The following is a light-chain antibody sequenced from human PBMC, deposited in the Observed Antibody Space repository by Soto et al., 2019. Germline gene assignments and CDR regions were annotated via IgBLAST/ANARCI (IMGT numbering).Light chain of an antibody. J-gene: IGKJ1*01. Sequence: DIQMTQSPSTLSASVGDRVTITLLASQSISSWLAWYQQKPGKAPNLLIYDASSLESGVPSRFSGSGSGTEFTLTISSLQPDDFATYYCQQYNSYLWTFGQGTKVDIK. CDR2: DAS. CDR1: QSISSW. CDR3: QQYNSYLWT. V-gene: IGKV1-5*01.